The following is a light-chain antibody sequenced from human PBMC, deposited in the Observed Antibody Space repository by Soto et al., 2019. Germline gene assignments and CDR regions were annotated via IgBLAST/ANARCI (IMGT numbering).Light chain of an antibody. CDR3: QQRSNWPPART. V-gene: IGKV3-11*01. Sequence: ELTQSPATLSLSPGERATLSCRASRSIISYLAWYQQTPGQAPRLLIYDASNRATGIPARFSGSGSGTDFTFTISSLEPEDSAVYYCQQRSNWPPARTFGGGTKVEIK. J-gene: IGKJ4*01. CDR2: DAS. CDR1: RSIISY.